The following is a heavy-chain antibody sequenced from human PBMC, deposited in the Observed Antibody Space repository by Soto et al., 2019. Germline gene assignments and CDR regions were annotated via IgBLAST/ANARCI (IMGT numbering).Heavy chain of an antibody. CDR3: ARGDSSGWYYYYYYYGMDV. CDR1: GDSVSSNSAA. Sequence: QTLSLTCAISGDSVSSNSAAWNWIRQSPSRGLEWLGRTYYRSKWYNDYAVSVKSRITINPDTSKNQFSLQLNSVTPEDTAVYYCARGDSSGWYYYYYYYGMDVWGQGTTVTVSS. CDR2: TYYRSKWYN. D-gene: IGHD6-19*01. V-gene: IGHV6-1*01. J-gene: IGHJ6*02.